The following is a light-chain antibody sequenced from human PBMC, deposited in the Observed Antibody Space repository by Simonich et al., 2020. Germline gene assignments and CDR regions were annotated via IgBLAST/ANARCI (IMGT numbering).Light chain of an antibody. CDR3: SSYTSSSTLV. Sequence: QSALTQPASVSGSPGQSITISCTGTSSDVGGYNYVSWYQQHPGKAPKLIIYDVSKRPSGVSNRFSGSKSGNTASLTISGLHAEDEADYYCSSYTSSSTLVFGGGTKLTVL. V-gene: IGLV2-14*01. CDR2: DVS. J-gene: IGLJ2*01. CDR1: SSDVGGYNY.